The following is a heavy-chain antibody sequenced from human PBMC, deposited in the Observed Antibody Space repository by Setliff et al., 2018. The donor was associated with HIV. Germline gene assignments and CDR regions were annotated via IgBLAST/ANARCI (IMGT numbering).Heavy chain of an antibody. CDR3: ATLDHSGGNFLAY. D-gene: IGHD2-21*02. V-gene: IGHV4-38-2*01. Sequence: PSETLSLTCAVSGYSISSGHYWGWIRQPPGKGLEWIVNIYHSGDTHYNPSLKSRITISLDTSKEQFSLELSSATAAGTAVYYCATLDHSGGNFLAYWGQGSLVTVSS. CDR1: GYSISSGHY. J-gene: IGHJ4*02. CDR2: IYHSGDT.